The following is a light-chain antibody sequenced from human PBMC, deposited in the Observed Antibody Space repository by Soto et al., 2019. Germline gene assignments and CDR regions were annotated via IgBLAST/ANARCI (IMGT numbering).Light chain of an antibody. J-gene: IGKJ3*01. CDR3: QQYGSSRIT. Sequence: EIVLTQSPATLSLSPGERATLSCRASQSVSSSYLAWYQQKPGQAPRLLIYGASSRATGIPDRFSGSGSGTVFTLTISRLEPEDFAVYYCQQYGSSRITFGPGTKVDIK. V-gene: IGKV3-20*01. CDR1: QSVSSSY. CDR2: GAS.